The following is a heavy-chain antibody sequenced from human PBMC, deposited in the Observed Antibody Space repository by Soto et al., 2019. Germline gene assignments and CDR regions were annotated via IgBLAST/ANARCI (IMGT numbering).Heavy chain of an antibody. CDR2: ISGSGGST. Sequence: GGSLRLSCAASGFTFSSYAMSWVRQAPGKELEWVSAISGSGGSTYYADSVKGRFTISRDNSKNTLYLQMNSLRAEDTAVYYCAKDQRVVAAHYYFDYWGQGTLVTVSS. CDR3: AKDQRVVAAHYYFDY. CDR1: GFTFSSYA. V-gene: IGHV3-23*01. D-gene: IGHD2-15*01. J-gene: IGHJ4*02.